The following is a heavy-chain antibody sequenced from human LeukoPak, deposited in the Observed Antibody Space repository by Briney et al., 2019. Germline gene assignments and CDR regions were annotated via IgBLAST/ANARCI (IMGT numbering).Heavy chain of an antibody. CDR3: ARDRIIAAAVSYYFDY. CDR2: INPSGGST. CDR1: GYTFTSYY. Sequence: ASVKVSCKASGYTFTSYYMHWVRQAPGQGLEWMGIINPSGGSTSYAQKFQGRVTMTRDTSTSTVYMELSSLRSEDTAVYYCARDRIIAAAVSYYFDYWGQGTLVTVSS. J-gene: IGHJ4*02. D-gene: IGHD6-13*01. V-gene: IGHV1-46*01.